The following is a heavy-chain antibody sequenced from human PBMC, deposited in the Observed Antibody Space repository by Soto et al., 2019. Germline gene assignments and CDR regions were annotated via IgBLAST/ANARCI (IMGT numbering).Heavy chain of an antibody. Sequence: SETLSLTCAVYGGSFSGYYWSWIRQPPGKGLEWIGEINHSGSTNYNPSLKSRVTISVDTSKNQFSLKLSSVTAADTAVYYCARGGTYYDFWSGYYRYLDYWGQGTLVTVSS. CDR1: GGSFSGYY. J-gene: IGHJ4*02. V-gene: IGHV4-34*01. CDR3: ARGGTYYDFWSGYYRYLDY. CDR2: INHSGST. D-gene: IGHD3-3*01.